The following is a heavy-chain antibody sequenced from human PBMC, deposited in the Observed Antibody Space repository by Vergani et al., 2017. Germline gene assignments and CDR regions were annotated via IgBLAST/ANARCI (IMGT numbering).Heavy chain of an antibody. Sequence: QVQLVQSGAEVKKPGSSVKVSCKAFGGTFSNYAVRWVRQAPGQGLEWMGGIIPIFGTANYAQKFQGRVTITADKATSTAYMELSSLRSADTAVYYCAREFGTTGTGAFDIWGQGTMVIVSS. V-gene: IGHV1-69*06. CDR1: GGTFSNYA. J-gene: IGHJ3*02. CDR3: AREFGTTGTGAFDI. D-gene: IGHD1-1*01. CDR2: IIPIFGTA.